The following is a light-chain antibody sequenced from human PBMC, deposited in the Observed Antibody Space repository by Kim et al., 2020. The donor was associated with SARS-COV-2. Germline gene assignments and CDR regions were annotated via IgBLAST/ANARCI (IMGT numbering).Light chain of an antibody. J-gene: IGLJ3*02. CDR2: DVN. V-gene: IGLV2-14*01. CDR1: SSDIGAYDF. CDR3: SSYSTTYTWV. Sequence: QSALTQPASVSGSPGQSITLSCTGTSSDIGAYDFVSWYQQRPGKAPKLIIYDVNERPSGVSHRFSGSKSGNTASLTISGLQAEDEAAYSCSSYSTTYTWVFGGGTQLTVL.